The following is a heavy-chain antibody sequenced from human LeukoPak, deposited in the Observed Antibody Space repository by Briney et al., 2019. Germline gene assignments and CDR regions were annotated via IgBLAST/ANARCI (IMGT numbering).Heavy chain of an antibody. CDR3: ARKNYYDSSGYYVY. D-gene: IGHD3-22*01. J-gene: IGHJ4*02. CDR2: INPNSGGT. Sequence: ASVKVSCKASGYMFTGYYMHWVRQAPGQGLEWMGWINPNSGGTNYAQKFQGRVTMTRDTSISTAYMEPSRLRSDDTAVYYCARKNYYDSSGYYVYWGQGTLVTVSS. CDR1: GYMFTGYY. V-gene: IGHV1-2*02.